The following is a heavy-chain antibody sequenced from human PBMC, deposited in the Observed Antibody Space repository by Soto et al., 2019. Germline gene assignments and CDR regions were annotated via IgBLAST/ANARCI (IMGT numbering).Heavy chain of an antibody. CDR3: ARMASSGYSFDY. CDR2: ISYSGST. V-gene: IGHV4-31*03. CDR1: GGSISSGGYY. Sequence: SETLSLTCTVSGGSISSGGYYLRWIRQHPGTGLEWIGHISYSGSTYYNTSLKSRFTISRDNSKNTLYLQMGSLRAEDMAVYYCARMASSGYSFDYWGQGTLVTVSS. J-gene: IGHJ4*02. D-gene: IGHD3-22*01.